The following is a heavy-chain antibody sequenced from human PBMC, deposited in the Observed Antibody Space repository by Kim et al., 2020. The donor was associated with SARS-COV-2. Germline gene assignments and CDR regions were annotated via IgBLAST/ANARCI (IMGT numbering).Heavy chain of an antibody. J-gene: IGHJ6*02. V-gene: IGHV7-4-1*02. D-gene: IGHD3-10*01. Sequence: ASVKVSCKASGYIFTSYFMNWVRQAPGQGLEWMGWINTNIGNPTFAQGFTGRFVFSLDTSVSTAYLQISSLKAADTAVYYCARSLPSGYYGMDVWGQGTTVTVSS. CDR3: ARSLPSGYYGMDV. CDR1: GYIFTSYF. CDR2: INTNIGNP.